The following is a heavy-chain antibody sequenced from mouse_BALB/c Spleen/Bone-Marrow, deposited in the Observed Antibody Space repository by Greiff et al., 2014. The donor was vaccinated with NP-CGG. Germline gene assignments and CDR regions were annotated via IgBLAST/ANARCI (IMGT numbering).Heavy chain of an antibody. Sequence: QVQLKESGPGLVAPSQSLSITCTVSGFPLTDYGVSWIRQPPGKGLEWLGVIWGGGITYYNSTLKSRLSISKDNSKSQVFLKTNSLQTDDTAMYYCAKHDTTVVLDYWGQGTTLTVSS. CDR3: AKHDTTVVLDY. D-gene: IGHD1-1*01. CDR2: IWGGGIT. V-gene: IGHV2-6-5*01. CDR1: GFPLTDYG. J-gene: IGHJ2*01.